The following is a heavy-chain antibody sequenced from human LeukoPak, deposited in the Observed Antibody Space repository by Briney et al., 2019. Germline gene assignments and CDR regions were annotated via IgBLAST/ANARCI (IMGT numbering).Heavy chain of an antibody. V-gene: IGHV3-23*01. Sequence: GGSLRLSCAASGFTFSNYAMSWVRQAPGKGLEWVSAISGSGGSTYYADSVKGRFTISRDNSKNTLYLQMNSLRAEDTAVYYCAKGNYVQGLGDYYYYYGMDVWGQGTTVTVSS. CDR3: AKGNYVQGLGDYYYYYGMDV. CDR1: GFTFSNYA. J-gene: IGHJ6*02. CDR2: ISGSGGST. D-gene: IGHD4-11*01.